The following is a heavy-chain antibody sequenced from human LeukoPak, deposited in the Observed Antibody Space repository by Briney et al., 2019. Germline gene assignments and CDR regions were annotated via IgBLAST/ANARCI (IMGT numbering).Heavy chain of an antibody. J-gene: IGHJ6*02. D-gene: IGHD2-21*01. CDR3: ARGHSGVRDYYYYYGMDV. CDR2: INHSGST. CDR1: GGSFSGYY. Sequence: PSETLSLTCAVYGGSFSGYYWSWIRQPPGKGLEWIGEINHSGSTNYNPSLKSRVTISVDTSKNQFSLKLSSVTAADTAVYYCARGHSGVRDYYYYYGMDVWGQGTTVTVSS. V-gene: IGHV4-34*01.